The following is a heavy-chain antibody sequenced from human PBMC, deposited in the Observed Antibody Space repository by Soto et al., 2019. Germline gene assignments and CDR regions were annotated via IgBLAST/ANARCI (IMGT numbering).Heavy chain of an antibody. CDR3: ARETVVLIVFAAFAI. J-gene: IGHJ3*02. V-gene: IGHV1-3*01. D-gene: IGHD2-8*01. Sequence: ASVKVSCKASGYTFASYTIHWVRQAPGQRLEWMGWINVGNGNTKYSQKFQGRVTITRDTSANTAYMELSSLRSEDTAVYYCARETVVLIVFAAFAIWGQGTMVTVSS. CDR2: INVGNGNT. CDR1: GYTFASYT.